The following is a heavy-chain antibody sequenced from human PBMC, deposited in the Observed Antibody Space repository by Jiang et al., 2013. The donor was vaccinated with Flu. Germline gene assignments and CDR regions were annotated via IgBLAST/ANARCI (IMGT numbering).Heavy chain of an antibody. D-gene: IGHD3-22*01. CDR3: ARAYYYDSSAYYFDF. CDR1: GYTFNAYF. CDR2: INPNSGDT. Sequence: SGAEVKKPGASVKVSCKASGYTFNAYFIHWVRQAPGQGLEWMGRINPNSGDTNFAQKFQGGVTMTRDTSIDTAYMELSRLRSDDTAVYFCARAYYYDSSAYYFDFWGQGTLVTVSS. V-gene: IGHV1-2*06. J-gene: IGHJ4*02.